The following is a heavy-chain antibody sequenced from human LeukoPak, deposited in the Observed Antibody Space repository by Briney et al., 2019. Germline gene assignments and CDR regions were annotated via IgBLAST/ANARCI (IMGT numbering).Heavy chain of an antibody. Sequence: SETLSLTCTVSGGSISSGGYCWSWIRQHPGKGLEWIGYIYYSGSTYDNPSLKSRVTISVDTSKNQFSLKLRSVTAADTAVYYCASATSDYYGSGSYYKFPYYYYGMDVWGKGTTVTVSS. J-gene: IGHJ6*04. V-gene: IGHV4-31*03. D-gene: IGHD3-10*01. CDR2: IYYSGST. CDR1: GGSISSGGYC. CDR3: ASATSDYYGSGSYYKFPYYYYGMDV.